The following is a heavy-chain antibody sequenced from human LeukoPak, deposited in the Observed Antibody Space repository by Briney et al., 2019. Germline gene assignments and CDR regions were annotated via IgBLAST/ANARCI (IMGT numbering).Heavy chain of an antibody. Sequence: PSETLSLTCTVSGGSISSGGYYWSWIRQHPGKGLEWIGYIYYSGSTYYNPSLKSRVTISVDTSKNQFSLKLSSVTAADTAVYYCARAPYSSGWPFDYWGQGTLVTVSS. D-gene: IGHD6-19*01. CDR1: GGSISSGGYY. J-gene: IGHJ4*02. V-gene: IGHV4-31*03. CDR3: ARAPYSSGWPFDY. CDR2: IYYSGST.